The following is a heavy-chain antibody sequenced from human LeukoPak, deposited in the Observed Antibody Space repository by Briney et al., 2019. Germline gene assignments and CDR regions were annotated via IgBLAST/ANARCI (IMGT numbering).Heavy chain of an antibody. J-gene: IGHJ6*02. V-gene: IGHV3-48*03. CDR3: ARGSYSNYALGYYGMDV. CDR2: ISSSGSTI. Sequence: PGGSLRLSCAASGLTFSSYEMNWVRQAPGKGLEWVSYISSSGSTIYYADSVKGRFTISRDNAKNSLYLQMNSLRAEDTAVYYCARGSYSNYALGYYGMDVWGQGTTVTVSS. CDR1: GLTFSSYE. D-gene: IGHD4-11*01.